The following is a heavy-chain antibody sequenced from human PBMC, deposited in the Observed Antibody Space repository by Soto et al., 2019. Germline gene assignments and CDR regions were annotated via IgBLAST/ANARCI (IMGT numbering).Heavy chain of an antibody. CDR2: IYYSGST. CDR3: ARVLARGSYYDYIWGSPLFDY. V-gene: IGHV4-39*01. CDR1: GGSISSSSYY. Sequence: SETLSLTCTVSGGSISSSSYYWGWIRQPPGKGLEWIGSIYYSGSTYYNPSLKSRVTISVDTSKNQFSLKLSSVTAADTAVYYCARVLARGSYYDYIWGSPLFDYWGQGTLVTVSS. D-gene: IGHD3-16*01. J-gene: IGHJ4*02.